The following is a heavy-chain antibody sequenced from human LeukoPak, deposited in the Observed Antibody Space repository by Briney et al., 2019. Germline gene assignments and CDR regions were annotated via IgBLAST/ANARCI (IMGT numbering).Heavy chain of an antibody. J-gene: IGHJ3*02. CDR3: ARDASREGAFDI. D-gene: IGHD1-26*01. CDR2: ISAYNGNT. V-gene: IGHV1-18*01. Sequence: ASVKVSCKASGYTFTSYDINWVRQATGQGLEWMGWISAYNGNTNYAQKLQGRVTMTTDTSTSTAYMELRSLRSDDTAVYYCARDASREGAFDIWGQGTMVTVSS. CDR1: GYTFTSYD.